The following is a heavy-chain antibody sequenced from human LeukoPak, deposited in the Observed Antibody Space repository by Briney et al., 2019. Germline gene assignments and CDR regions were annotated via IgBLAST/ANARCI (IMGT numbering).Heavy chain of an antibody. CDR2: FYASGTT. D-gene: IGHD2-21*01. V-gene: IGHV4-4*07. Sequence: SATLSLTCNAFGVSISNYFWSWLRQPAGKGLEWIRRFYASGTTYYNPSLRGRVTLSMDTSKNHFSLKLTTVTAADTAVYYCARTHCGGGSCDTFDPWGQGTLVTVSS. CDR3: ARTHCGGGSCDTFDP. CDR1: GVSISNYF. J-gene: IGHJ5*02.